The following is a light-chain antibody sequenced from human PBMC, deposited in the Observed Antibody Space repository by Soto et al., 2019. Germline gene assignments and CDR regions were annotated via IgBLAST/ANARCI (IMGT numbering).Light chain of an antibody. V-gene: IGKV3-15*01. CDR1: QSISSK. Sequence: EIVMTQSPATLSVSPGERATLSCRASQSISSKLAWYQQKPGQAPRLLIYDTSTRATGIPARFSGSGSGTEFTLTISSLQSEDFAVYYCQQYNNWHPITFGQGTRLEIK. J-gene: IGKJ5*01. CDR3: QQYNNWHPIT. CDR2: DTS.